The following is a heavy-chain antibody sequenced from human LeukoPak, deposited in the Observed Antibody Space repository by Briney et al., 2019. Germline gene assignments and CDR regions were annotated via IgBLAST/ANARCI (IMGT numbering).Heavy chain of an antibody. CDR1: GGSISSYY. J-gene: IGHJ4*02. V-gene: IGHV4-59*12. Sequence: SETLSLTCTVSGGSISSYYWSWIRQPPGKGLEWIGYIYYSGSTNYNPSLKSRVTISVDTSKNQFSLKLSSVTAADTAVYYCARGEVVTAIRPYDYWGQGTLVTVSS. CDR3: ARGEVVTAIRPYDY. D-gene: IGHD2-21*02. CDR2: IYYSGST.